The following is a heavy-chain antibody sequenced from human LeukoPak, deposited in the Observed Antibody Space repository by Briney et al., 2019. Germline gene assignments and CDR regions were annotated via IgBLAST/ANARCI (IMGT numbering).Heavy chain of an antibody. CDR2: IIPIFGTA. J-gene: IGHJ5*02. CDR3: ARDRPGRYCSSTSCYTASPFDP. Sequence: SVKVSCKASRGTFSSYAISWVRQAPGQGLEWMGGIIPIFGTANYAQKFQGRVTITADESTSTAYMELSSLRSEDTAVYYCARDRPGRYCSSTSCYTASPFDPWGQGTLVIVSS. V-gene: IGHV1-69*13. CDR1: RGTFSSYA. D-gene: IGHD2-2*02.